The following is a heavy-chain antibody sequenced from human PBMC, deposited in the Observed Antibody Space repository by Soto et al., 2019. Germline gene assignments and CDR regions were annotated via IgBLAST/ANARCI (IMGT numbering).Heavy chain of an antibody. CDR2: IIPILGIA. J-gene: IGHJ6*03. V-gene: IGHV1-69*02. CDR3: ASYLRREYRGYNIYYYFYLDV. D-gene: IGHD5-12*01. CDR1: GGTFSSYT. Sequence: QVQLVQSGAEVKKPGSSVKVSCKASGGTFSSYTISWVRQAPGQGLEWMGRIIPILGIANYAQKFQGRVKSTAYQAKRTAYMELSSLRSQDTAVYYCASYLRREYRGYNIYYYFYLDVWGKGTTVTVSS.